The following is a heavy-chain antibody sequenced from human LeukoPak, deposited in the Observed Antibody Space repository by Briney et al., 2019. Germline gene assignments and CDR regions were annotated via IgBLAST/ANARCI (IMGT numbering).Heavy chain of an antibody. D-gene: IGHD3-10*02. Sequence: GRSLRLSCAASGFTFSSYGMHWVGQAPGKGLEWVAVISYDGSNKYYADSVKGRFTISRDNSKNTLYLQMNSLRAEDTAVYYCAKGAIRDYYVSWGQGTLVTVSS. V-gene: IGHV3-30*18. CDR1: GFTFSSYG. CDR2: ISYDGSNK. CDR3: AKGAIRDYYVS. J-gene: IGHJ5*02.